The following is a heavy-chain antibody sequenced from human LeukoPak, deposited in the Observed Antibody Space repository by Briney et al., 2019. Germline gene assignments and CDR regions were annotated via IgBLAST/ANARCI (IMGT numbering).Heavy chain of an antibody. V-gene: IGHV4-4*08. CDR1: GGSISSYY. J-gene: IGHJ5*02. D-gene: IGHD6-19*01. Sequence: KPSETLSLTCTVSGGSISSYYWSWIRQPPGKGLEWIAYIYSSGSTYYNPSLKSRVTISVDTSKNQFSLKLSSVTAADTAVYYCAKAVAGMGEIAWGQGTLVTVSS. CDR2: IYSSGST. CDR3: AKAVAGMGEIA.